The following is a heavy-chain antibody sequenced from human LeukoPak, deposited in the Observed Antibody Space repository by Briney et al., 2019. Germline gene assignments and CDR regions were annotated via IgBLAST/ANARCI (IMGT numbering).Heavy chain of an antibody. CDR3: AKFGVGATYFDY. Sequence: AGGSLRLSCAASGFTFSSYAMSWVRQAPGKGLEWVSTISGSGGSTYYADSVKGRFTISRDNSKNTLYLQMNSLRAEDTAAYYCAKFGVGATYFDYWGQGTLVTVSS. J-gene: IGHJ4*02. CDR2: ISGSGGST. CDR1: GFTFSSYA. D-gene: IGHD1-26*01. V-gene: IGHV3-23*01.